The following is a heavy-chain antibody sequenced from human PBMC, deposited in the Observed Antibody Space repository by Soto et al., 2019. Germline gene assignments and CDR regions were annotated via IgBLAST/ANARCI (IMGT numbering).Heavy chain of an antibody. V-gene: IGHV3-7*03. J-gene: IGHJ4*02. Sequence: EVQLVESGGGLVQPGGSLRLSCSASGFTFNSYWMTWVRQAPGKGLEWVANIKQDGSEKYYVDSVKGRFTISRDNVNNSVFLQMNSLRAEDTAVYYCARDFEGRYGYGPVEYWGQGTLVTVSS. D-gene: IGHD5-18*01. CDR3: ARDFEGRYGYGPVEY. CDR1: GFTFNSYW. CDR2: IKQDGSEK.